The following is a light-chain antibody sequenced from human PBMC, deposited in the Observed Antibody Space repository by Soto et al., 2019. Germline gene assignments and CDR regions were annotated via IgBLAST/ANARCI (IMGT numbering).Light chain of an antibody. V-gene: IGKV1-33*01. Sequence: DIQMTQSPSSLSTSVEDSVAITCQASQDIRNNLNWYQQKQGKAPKPLIYDASNLETGVPSRFSGSGSGTDFTLTISSLQPEDVATYYCQQFDQLPRTFGQGTKLEIK. CDR1: QDIRNN. CDR2: DAS. CDR3: QQFDQLPRT. J-gene: IGKJ2*01.